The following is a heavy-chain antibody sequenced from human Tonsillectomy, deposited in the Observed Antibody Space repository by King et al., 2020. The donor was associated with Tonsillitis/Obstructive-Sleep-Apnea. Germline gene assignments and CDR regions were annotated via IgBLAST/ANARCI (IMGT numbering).Heavy chain of an antibody. CDR3: ARHVRDYYDSSGYYLDY. J-gene: IGHJ4*02. Sequence: QLQESGPGLVKPSETLSLTCTVSGGSISSGSYYWGWIRQPPGKGLEWIGSIYYSGSTYYNPSLKSRVTISVDTSKNQFSLKLSSVTAADTAVYYCARHVRDYYDSSGYYLDYWGQGTLVTVSS. CDR1: GGSISSGSYY. CDR2: IYYSGST. V-gene: IGHV4-39*01. D-gene: IGHD3-22*01.